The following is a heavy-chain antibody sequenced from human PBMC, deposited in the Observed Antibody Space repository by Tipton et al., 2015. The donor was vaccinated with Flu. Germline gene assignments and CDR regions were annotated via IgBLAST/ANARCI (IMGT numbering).Heavy chain of an antibody. CDR3: ARHMSGGPRRGYDY. CDR2: IYYSGST. J-gene: IGHJ4*02. Sequence: TLSLTCTVSGGSISSNYWSWIRQPPGKGLEWIGYIYYSGSTNYNPSLKSRVTISVDTSKNQFSLNLTSVTAADTAVYYCARHMSGGPRRGYDYWGQGTLVTVSS. V-gene: IGHV4-59*08. CDR1: GGSISSNY. D-gene: IGHD2-15*01.